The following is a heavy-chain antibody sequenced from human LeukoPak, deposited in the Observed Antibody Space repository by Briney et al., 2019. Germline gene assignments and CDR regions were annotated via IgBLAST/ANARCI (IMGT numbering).Heavy chain of an antibody. Sequence: PGGSLRLSCAASGFSFSDYAMSWVRQAPRKGLEWVSAISGTGDSTYVADSVKGRFTISRDNSKNTLYLQMNSLRAEDTAVYYCAKDGALSWYSTRHRWGQGIPVTVSS. CDR3: AKDGALSWYSTRHR. V-gene: IGHV3-23*01. CDR1: GFSFSDYA. D-gene: IGHD2-21*01. J-gene: IGHJ5*02. CDR2: ISGTGDST.